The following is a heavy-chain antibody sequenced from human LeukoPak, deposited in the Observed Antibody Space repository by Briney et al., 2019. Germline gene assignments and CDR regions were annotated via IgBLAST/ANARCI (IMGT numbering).Heavy chain of an antibody. J-gene: IGHJ1*01. CDR2: ISGSGGST. CDR1: GFTFSSYA. Sequence: GGSLRLSCAASGFTFSSYAMSWVRQAPGKGLEWVSAISGSGGSTYYADSVKGRFTISRDNSKNTLYLQMNSLRAEDTAVYYCARGRYCSSTSCHRSRDFQHWGQGTLVTVSS. V-gene: IGHV3-23*01. D-gene: IGHD2-2*01. CDR3: ARGRYCSSTSCHRSRDFQH.